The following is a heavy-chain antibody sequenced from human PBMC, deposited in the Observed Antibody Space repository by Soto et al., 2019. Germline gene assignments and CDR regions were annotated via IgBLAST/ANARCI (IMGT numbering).Heavy chain of an antibody. CDR2: MNPNSGNT. Sequence: QVQLVQSGAEVKKPGASVKVSCKASGYTFTSYDINWVRQATGQGLEWMGWMNPNSGNTGYAQKFQGRVTMTRNTSISTAYRELSSLRSEETAVYYCARGVHPYYDFWSGYLTDQYNWFDPWGQGTLVTVSS. CDR3: ARGVHPYYDFWSGYLTDQYNWFDP. D-gene: IGHD3-3*01. J-gene: IGHJ5*02. CDR1: GYTFTSYD. V-gene: IGHV1-8*01.